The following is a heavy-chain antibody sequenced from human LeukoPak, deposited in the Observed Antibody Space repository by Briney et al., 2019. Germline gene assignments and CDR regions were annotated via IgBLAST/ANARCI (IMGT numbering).Heavy chain of an antibody. CDR1: GFTFSNYA. D-gene: IGHD3-10*01. J-gene: IGHJ5*02. Sequence: GGSLRLSCETSGFTFSNYAMSWVRHAPGKGLEWASAISGSGANAYYADSVKGRFTISRDNARNSLYLQMNSLRAEDTAVYYCARDSGARRLYNWFDPWGQGTLVTVSS. CDR2: ISGSGANA. CDR3: ARDSGARRLYNWFDP. V-gene: IGHV3-23*01.